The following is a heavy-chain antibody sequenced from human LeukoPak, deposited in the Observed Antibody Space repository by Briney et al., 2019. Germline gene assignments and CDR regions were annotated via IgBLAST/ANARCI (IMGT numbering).Heavy chain of an antibody. CDR3: ARAFYPGYYSYMAV. D-gene: IGHD3-3*02. CDR1: GGSIFADY. CDR2: IYYSGST. Sequence: SETLSLTCSVSGGSIFADYWSWIRQPPGKGLEWIGYIYYSGSTNYNPSLKSRVTISVDTSKNQFSLKLSSVTAADTAVYYCARAFYPGYYSYMAVWGKGTTVTVSS. V-gene: IGHV4-59*01. J-gene: IGHJ6*03.